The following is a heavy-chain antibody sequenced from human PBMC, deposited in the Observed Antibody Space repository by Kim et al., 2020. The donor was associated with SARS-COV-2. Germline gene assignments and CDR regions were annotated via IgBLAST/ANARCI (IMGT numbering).Heavy chain of an antibody. D-gene: IGHD2-21*02. J-gene: IGHJ4*02. Sequence: ADSVKCRFTISRDNAKNTLYLQMNSLRAEDTAVYYCARPRPDSGGNSYFDYWGQGTLVTVSS. V-gene: IGHV3-74*01. CDR3: ARPRPDSGGNSYFDY.